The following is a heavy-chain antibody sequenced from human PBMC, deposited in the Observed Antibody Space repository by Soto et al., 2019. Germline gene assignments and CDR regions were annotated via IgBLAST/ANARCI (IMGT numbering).Heavy chain of an antibody. J-gene: IGHJ6*02. D-gene: IGHD4-17*01. V-gene: IGHV3-30*09. CDR3: AREDDYGYRYINYGLDV. Sequence: GGSLRLSCAASGFTFNIYALHWVRQAPGKGLEWVAVISFDGTKKYYSDSVKGRFAISRDNLKNTLYLQMNNLRVEDAALYFCAREDDYGYRYINYGLDVWGQGTTVTVS. CDR1: GFTFNIYA. CDR2: ISFDGTKK.